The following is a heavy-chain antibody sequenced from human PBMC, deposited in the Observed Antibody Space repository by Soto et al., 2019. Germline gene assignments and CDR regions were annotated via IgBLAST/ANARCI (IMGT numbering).Heavy chain of an antibody. D-gene: IGHD1-26*01. CDR1: GFTFSSYG. CDR3: AKISTISGSYSAY. Sequence: QVQLVESGGGVVQPGRSLRLSCAASGFTFSSYGMHWVRQAPGKGLEWVAVISYDGSNKYYADSVKGRFTISRDNSKNTLYLKMNSLRAEDTAVYYCAKISTISGSYSAYWGQGTLVTVS. J-gene: IGHJ4*02. V-gene: IGHV3-30*18. CDR2: ISYDGSNK.